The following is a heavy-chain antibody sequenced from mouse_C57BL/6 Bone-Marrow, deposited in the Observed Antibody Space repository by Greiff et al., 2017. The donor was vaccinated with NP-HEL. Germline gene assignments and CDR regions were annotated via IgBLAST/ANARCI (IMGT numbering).Heavy chain of an antibody. CDR2: IYPGDGDT. J-gene: IGHJ4*01. CDR3: AITGSSPYAMDY. V-gene: IGHV1-82*01. Sequence: QVQLQQSGPELVKPGASVKISCKASGYAFSSSWMNWVKQRPGKGLEWIGRIYPGDGDTNYNGKFKGKATLTADKSSSTAYMQLSSLTSEDSAVYFCAITGSSPYAMDYWGQGTSVTVSS. D-gene: IGHD1-1*01. CDR1: GYAFSSSW.